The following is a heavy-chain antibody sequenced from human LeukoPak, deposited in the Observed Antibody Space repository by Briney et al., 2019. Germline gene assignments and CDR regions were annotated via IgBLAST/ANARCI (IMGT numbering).Heavy chain of an antibody. D-gene: IGHD3-22*01. V-gene: IGHV1-18*01. Sequence: ASAKVSCKASGYTFTSYGISWVRQAPGQGLEWMGWISAYNGNTNYAQKLQGRVTMTTDTSTSTAYMELRSLRSDDTAVYYCATAGGRNSRYYDSSGYYSWGQGTLVTVSS. CDR1: GYTFTSYG. CDR2: ISAYNGNT. J-gene: IGHJ4*02. CDR3: ATAGGRNSRYYDSSGYYS.